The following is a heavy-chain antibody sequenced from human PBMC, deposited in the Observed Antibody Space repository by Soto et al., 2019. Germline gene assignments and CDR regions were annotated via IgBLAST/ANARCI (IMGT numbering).Heavy chain of an antibody. Sequence: SGNPSLTCSVSGGSINSSSYFWGWVRQPPGKGLEWIGSIYYSGSTYYNPSLRSRVTISVDTSKNQFSLKLSSVTAADTAVFYCFRHYSSRSRIWFDPWRQGTLVTVSS. J-gene: IGHJ5*02. CDR2: IYYSGST. CDR1: GGSINSSSYF. CDR3: FRHYSSRSRIWFDP. V-gene: IGHV4-39*01. D-gene: IGHD6-19*01.